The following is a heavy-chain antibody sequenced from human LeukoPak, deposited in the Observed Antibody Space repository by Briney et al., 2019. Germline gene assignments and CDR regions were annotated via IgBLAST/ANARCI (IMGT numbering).Heavy chain of an antibody. J-gene: IGHJ3*02. CDR1: GFTFSSYS. Sequence: GGSLRLSCAASGFTFSSYSMNWVRQAPGKGLEWVSSISSSSSYIYYADSVKGRFTISRDNAKNSLYLQMNSLRAEDTALYYCAKVARDFWSGYYGSGAFDIWGQGTMVTVSS. V-gene: IGHV3-21*04. CDR2: ISSSSSYI. D-gene: IGHD3-3*01. CDR3: AKVARDFWSGYYGSGAFDI.